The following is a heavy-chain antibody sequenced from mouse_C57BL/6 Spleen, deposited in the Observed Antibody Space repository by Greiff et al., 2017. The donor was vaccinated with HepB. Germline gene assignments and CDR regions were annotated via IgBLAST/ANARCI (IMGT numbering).Heavy chain of an antibody. J-gene: IGHJ3*01. Sequence: EVKLVESGGGLVKPGGSLKLSCAASGFTFSDYGMHWVRQAPEKGLEWVAYISSGSSTIYYADTVKGRFTISRDNAKNTLFLQMTSLRSEDTAMYYCANAYYSNAWFAYWGQGTLVTVSA. D-gene: IGHD2-5*01. CDR2: ISSGSSTI. CDR3: ANAYYSNAWFAY. CDR1: GFTFSDYG. V-gene: IGHV5-17*01.